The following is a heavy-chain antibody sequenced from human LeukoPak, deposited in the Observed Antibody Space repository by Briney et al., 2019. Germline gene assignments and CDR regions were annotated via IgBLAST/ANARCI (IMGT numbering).Heavy chain of an antibody. V-gene: IGHV4-30-2*01. D-gene: IGHD4-17*01. CDR3: AREGGLDYGDSYFDY. J-gene: IGHJ4*02. CDR2: IYHSGST. Sequence: KPSEALSLTCAVSGGSISSGGYSWSWIRQPPGKGLEWIGYIYHSGSTYYNPSLKSRVTISVDRSKNQFSLKLSSVTAADTAVYYCAREGGLDYGDSYFDYWGQGTLVTVSS. CDR1: GGSISSGGYS.